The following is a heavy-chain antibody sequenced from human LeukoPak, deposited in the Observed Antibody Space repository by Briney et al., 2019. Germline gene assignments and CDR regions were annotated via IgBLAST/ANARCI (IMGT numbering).Heavy chain of an antibody. CDR1: GFTFSSYG. Sequence: GRSLRLSCAASGFTFSSYGMHWVRQAPGKGLEWVAVISYDGSNKYYADSVKGRFTISRDNSKNTLYLQMNSLRAEDTAVYYCAKERGLYGPDYYYYGMDVWGQGTTITVSS. V-gene: IGHV3-30*18. CDR3: AKERGLYGPDYYYYGMDV. CDR2: ISYDGSNK. D-gene: IGHD2-8*01. J-gene: IGHJ6*02.